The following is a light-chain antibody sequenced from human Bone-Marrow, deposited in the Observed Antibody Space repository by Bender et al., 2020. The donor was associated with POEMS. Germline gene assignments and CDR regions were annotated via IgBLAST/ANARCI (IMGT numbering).Light chain of an antibody. V-gene: IGLV4-69*01. CDR3: QTWGTGSWV. CDR1: SWHSSYA. J-gene: IGLJ3*02. Sequence: QLVLTQSPSASASLGASVKLTCTLSSWHSSYAIAWHPQQPEKGPRHLMKLNTDGSHSKGDGIPDRLSGSRSGAERYLTISSLQSEDEADYYCQTWGTGSWVFGGGTKLTVL. CDR2: LNTDGSH.